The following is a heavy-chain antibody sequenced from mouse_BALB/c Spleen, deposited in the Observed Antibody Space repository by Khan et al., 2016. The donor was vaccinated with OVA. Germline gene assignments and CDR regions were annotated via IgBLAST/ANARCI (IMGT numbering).Heavy chain of an antibody. CDR2: IDPFSGGT. D-gene: IGHD2-2*01. V-gene: IGHV1S135*01. Sequence: VQLKESGPELMTPGASVTISCKASGYSFTSYYIHWVLQRHGKSLEWIGYIDPFSGGTTYNQKFKGKATLTEDKSSIKAYIHLSNLTSEDSAVYYCTRHGYVAWFTYWGQGTLVTVSA. J-gene: IGHJ3*01. CDR3: TRHGYVAWFTY. CDR1: GYSFTSYY.